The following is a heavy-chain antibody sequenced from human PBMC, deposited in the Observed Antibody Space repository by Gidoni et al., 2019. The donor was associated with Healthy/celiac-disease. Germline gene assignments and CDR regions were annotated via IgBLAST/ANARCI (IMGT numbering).Heavy chain of an antibody. CDR1: VRSFSGYY. V-gene: IGHV4-34*01. D-gene: IGHD6-6*01. J-gene: IGHJ4*02. Sequence: QVPLQQWGAGLLKPSETLSLTCAVYVRSFSGYYGSWFRQPPGKGLESIREINHSGNTNSKPSLKSQGTISVDTYKNQFTVKLSSVTAADTAVYYCEREGDAARAFDYWGQGTLVTVSS. CDR2: INHSGNT. CDR3: EREGDAARAFDY.